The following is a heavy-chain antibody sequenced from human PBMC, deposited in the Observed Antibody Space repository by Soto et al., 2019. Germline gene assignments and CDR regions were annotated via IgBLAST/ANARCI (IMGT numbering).Heavy chain of an antibody. CDR3: ARVFSDSSSFFDP. Sequence: SQTLSLTCTVSGGTISSGGYYWSRISQHPGKGLEWIGYIYYSGSTYYNPSLKSRVTISVDTSKNQFSLKLSSVTAADTAVYYCARVFSDSSSFFDPWGQGTLVTVS. CDR1: GGTISSGGYY. J-gene: IGHJ5*02. V-gene: IGHV4-31*03. CDR2: IYYSGST. D-gene: IGHD6-13*01.